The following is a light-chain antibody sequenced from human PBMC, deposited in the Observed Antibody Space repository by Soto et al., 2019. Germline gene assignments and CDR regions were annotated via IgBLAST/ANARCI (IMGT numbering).Light chain of an antibody. Sequence: DIQLTQSPSAMSASVGDRVTITCRASQGISNYLAWCPQKPGKVPKRLIYAASSLQSGVPSRFSGSGSGTEFTLTISSLQPEDLTTYHCLYQNSCLWTFGQGTTVEIK. CDR2: AAS. V-gene: IGKV1-17*03. CDR3: LYQNSCLWT. J-gene: IGKJ1*01. CDR1: QGISNY.